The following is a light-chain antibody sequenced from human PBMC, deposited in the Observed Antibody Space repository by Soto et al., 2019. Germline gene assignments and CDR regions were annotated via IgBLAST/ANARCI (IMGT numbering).Light chain of an antibody. V-gene: IGLV2-14*01. CDR3: SSFTSRSTSV. J-gene: IGLJ1*01. CDR1: SSDIGAYKY. Sequence: QSVLTQPASVSGSPGQSITISCTGTSSDIGAYKYVSWCQQHPGKAPKLLIHEVSNRPSGVSDRFSGSKSGNTASLTISGLQAEDEADYYCSSFTSRSTSVFGTGTKVTVL. CDR2: EVS.